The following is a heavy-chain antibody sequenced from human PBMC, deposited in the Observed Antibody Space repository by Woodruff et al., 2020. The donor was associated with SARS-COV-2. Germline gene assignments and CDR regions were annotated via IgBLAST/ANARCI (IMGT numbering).Heavy chain of an antibody. D-gene: IGHD1-26*01. CDR3: AKDNGGCYLGHFDY. Sequence: MRYDGSNKYYADSVKGRFTISRDNSKNTLYLQMNSLRAEDTAVYYCAKDNGGCYLGHFDYWGQGTLVTVSS. J-gene: IGHJ4*02. CDR2: MRYDGSNK. V-gene: IGHV3-30*02.